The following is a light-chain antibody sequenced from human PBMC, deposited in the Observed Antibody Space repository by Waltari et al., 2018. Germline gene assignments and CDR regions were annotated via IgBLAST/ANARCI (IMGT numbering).Light chain of an antibody. J-gene: IGKJ4*01. Sequence: EIVLTQSPGTLSLSPGERATLSCRASQTVRTTYLALYQQKPGQAPTPLIYDTSSRATGIPDRFSGSGSGTDFSLTISSLEPEDFAVYYCQQYDISPLTFGGGTKVETK. CDR1: QTVRTTY. CDR2: DTS. V-gene: IGKV3-20*01. CDR3: QQYDISPLT.